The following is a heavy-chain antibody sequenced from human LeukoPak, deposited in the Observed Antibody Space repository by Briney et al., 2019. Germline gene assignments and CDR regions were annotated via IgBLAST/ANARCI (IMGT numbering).Heavy chain of an antibody. V-gene: IGHV3-21*04. J-gene: IGHJ4*02. Sequence: PGGSLRLSCVASGFSFSRYNMNWVRQAPGKGLEWVSSITSGSSYIFYADSVKGRFTISRDNAENSLYLQMSSLRVEDTAVYYCAKRGRDQLLCYFDSWGQGTLVTVSS. CDR3: AKRGRDQLLCYFDS. D-gene: IGHD2-2*01. CDR1: GFSFSRYN. CDR2: ITSGSSYI.